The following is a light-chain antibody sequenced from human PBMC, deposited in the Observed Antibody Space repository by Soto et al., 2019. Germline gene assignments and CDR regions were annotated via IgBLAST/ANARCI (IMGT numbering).Light chain of an antibody. Sequence: ELVLTQSPATLSLSPVARPTLSCRASQSISDTLAWYQQTPGQAPRLLIYGASNRATGIPDRFSGSGSGTDFTLTISRLEPDDFAVYYCQQYGSSGTFGQGTKVDIK. CDR2: GAS. V-gene: IGKV3-20*01. CDR1: QSISDT. J-gene: IGKJ1*01. CDR3: QQYGSSGT.